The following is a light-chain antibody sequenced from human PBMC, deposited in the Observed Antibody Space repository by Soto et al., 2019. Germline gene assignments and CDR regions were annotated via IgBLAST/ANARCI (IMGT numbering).Light chain of an antibody. CDR3: QSYDSSLSGVV. Sequence: QSVLTQPPSVSGAPGQRVTISCTGSSSNIGAGYDVHWYQQLPGTPPKLLIYGYFNRPSGVPDRFSGSKSGTSASLAITGLRAEDEAGYYCQSYDSSLSGVVFGGGTKVTVL. J-gene: IGLJ2*01. CDR1: SSNIGAGYD. V-gene: IGLV1-40*01. CDR2: GYF.